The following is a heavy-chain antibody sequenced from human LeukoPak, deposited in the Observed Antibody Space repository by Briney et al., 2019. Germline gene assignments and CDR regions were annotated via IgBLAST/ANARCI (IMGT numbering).Heavy chain of an antibody. D-gene: IGHD3-3*01. Sequence: PGGSLRLSCAASGFTFSSYGMHWVRQAPGKGLERVAVISYDGSNKYYADSVKGRFTISRDNAKNTLYLQMNSLRAEDTAVYYCARTPYRRSGRYYYGMDVWGQGTTVTVSS. V-gene: IGHV3-30*03. CDR1: GFTFSSYG. CDR2: ISYDGSNK. J-gene: IGHJ6*02. CDR3: ARTPYRRSGRYYYGMDV.